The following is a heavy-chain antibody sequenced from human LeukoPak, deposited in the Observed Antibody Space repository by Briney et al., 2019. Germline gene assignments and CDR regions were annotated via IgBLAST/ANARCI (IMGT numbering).Heavy chain of an antibody. J-gene: IGHJ3*02. CDR3: ARDHEI. CDR1: GFIFSSYW. CDR2: IKQDESEK. Sequence: GGSLRLSCLASGFIFSSYWMSWVRQAPGKGLEWVAIIKQDESEKYYVDSVKGRFTISRDNAKNSLYLQMNSLRAEDTAVYYCARDHEIWGQGTMVTVSS. V-gene: IGHV3-7*01.